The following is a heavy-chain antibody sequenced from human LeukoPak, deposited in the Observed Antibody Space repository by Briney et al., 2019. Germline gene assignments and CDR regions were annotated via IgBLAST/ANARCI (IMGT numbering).Heavy chain of an antibody. CDR3: ARGEWYFDY. V-gene: IGHV4-30-4*08. J-gene: IGHJ4*02. Sequence: SQTLSLTCTVSGGSISSGDCYWSWIRQPPGKGLEWIGYIYYSGSTYYNPSLKSRVTISVDTSKNQFSLKLSSVTAADTAVYSCARGEWYFDYWGQGTLVTVST. CDR2: IYYSGST. D-gene: IGHD3-3*01. CDR1: GGSISSGDCY.